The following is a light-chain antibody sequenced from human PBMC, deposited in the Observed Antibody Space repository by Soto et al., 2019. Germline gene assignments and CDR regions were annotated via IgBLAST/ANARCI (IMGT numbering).Light chain of an antibody. Sequence: EIVMTQSPATLSVSPGERATLSCRASQSVSNNLAWYQQKPGQTPRLLIYDASTRATGIPARFSGSGSGTEFTLTISSLQSEDFAVYYCQHYNNWPRTFGQGTKLEIK. CDR2: DAS. CDR1: QSVSNN. CDR3: QHYNNWPRT. J-gene: IGKJ2*01. V-gene: IGKV3-15*01.